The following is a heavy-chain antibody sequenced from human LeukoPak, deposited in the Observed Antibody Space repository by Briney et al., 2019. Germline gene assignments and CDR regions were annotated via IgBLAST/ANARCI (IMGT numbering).Heavy chain of an antibody. J-gene: IGHJ4*02. CDR3: ARGPWFRGSGSYYPRSFDY. CDR2: INHSGST. CDR1: GGSFSGYY. Sequence: SETLSLTCAVYGGSFSGYYWSWIRQPPGKGLEWIGEINHSGSTNYNPSLKSRVTMSVDTSKNQFSLKLGSVTAADTAVYYCARGPWFRGSGSYYPRSFDYWGQGTLVTVSS. V-gene: IGHV4-34*01. D-gene: IGHD3-10*01.